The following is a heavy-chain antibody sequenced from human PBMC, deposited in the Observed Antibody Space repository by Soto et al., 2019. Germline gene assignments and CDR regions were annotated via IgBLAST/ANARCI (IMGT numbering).Heavy chain of an antibody. V-gene: IGHV2-26*01. J-gene: IGHJ4*02. Sequence: QVTLKESGPVLVKPTETLTLTCTVSGFSLSNARMGVSWIRQPPGKALEWLAHIFSNDEKSYSTSLKSRPTTAKDTAKSQVGLTMTNMDPVDTATYYCARIQRGGSRYRYFDYWGQGTLVTVSS. CDR1: GFSLSNARMG. CDR2: IFSNDEK. CDR3: ARIQRGGSRYRYFDY. D-gene: IGHD2-15*01.